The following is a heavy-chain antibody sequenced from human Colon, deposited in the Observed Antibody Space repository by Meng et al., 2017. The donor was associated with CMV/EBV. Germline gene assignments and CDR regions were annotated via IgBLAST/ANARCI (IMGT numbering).Heavy chain of an antibody. CDR3: ATGGGTEAAAAGVFDF. CDR1: GFTIHRHG. V-gene: IGHV3-33*01. CDR2: IWSDGSQK. Sequence: GFTIHRHGMHWVRQAPGKGLEWVASIWSDGSQKFFADSVKGRFTISRDNSKNMQFLEMNSLRDEDTAVYFCATGGGTEAAAAGVFDFWGQGTLVTVSS. J-gene: IGHJ4*02. D-gene: IGHD6-25*01.